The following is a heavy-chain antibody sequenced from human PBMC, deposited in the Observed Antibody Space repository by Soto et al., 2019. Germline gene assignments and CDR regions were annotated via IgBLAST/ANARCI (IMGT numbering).Heavy chain of an antibody. V-gene: IGHV3-48*03. CDR1: GFTFSRYQ. Sequence: GSLRRSFAAAGFTFSRYQMNWVRQAPGKGLEWISYISTSGSTIYYADSVKGRFTISRDNAKNSLYLQMNSLRAEDTAVYYCARELAADGSFDYWGQGTLVTVYS. CDR3: ARELAADGSFDY. J-gene: IGHJ4*02. D-gene: IGHD6-13*01. CDR2: ISTSGSTI.